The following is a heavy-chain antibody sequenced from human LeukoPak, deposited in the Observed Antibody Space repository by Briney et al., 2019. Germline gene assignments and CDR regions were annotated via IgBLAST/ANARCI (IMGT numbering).Heavy chain of an antibody. J-gene: IGHJ5*02. Sequence: GGSLRLSCAASGFTFSNVWMTWVRQAPGKGLECIGRIKTKDVGGTTDYAAPVKGRFTISRDDSKNTVYLQMKSLQTEDAALYYCTTDFLRGYSGSWGQGTLVTVSS. V-gene: IGHV3-15*01. CDR2: IKTKDVGGTT. D-gene: IGHD5-12*01. CDR1: GFTFSNVW. CDR3: TTDFLRGYSGS.